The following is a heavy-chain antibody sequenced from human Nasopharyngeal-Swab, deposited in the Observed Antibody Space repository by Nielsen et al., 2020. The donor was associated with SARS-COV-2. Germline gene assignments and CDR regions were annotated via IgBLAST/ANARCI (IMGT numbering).Heavy chain of an antibody. CDR3: EREGGYCSSTSCPRVGMDV. CDR2: INHSGST. D-gene: IGHD2-2*01. Sequence: LSLTCAVYGGSFSGYYWSWIRQPPGKGLEWIGEINHSGSTNYNPSLKSRVTISVDTSKNQFSLKLSSVTAADTAVYYCEREGGYCSSTSCPRVGMDVWGQGTTVTVSS. J-gene: IGHJ6*02. V-gene: IGHV4-34*01. CDR1: GGSFSGYY.